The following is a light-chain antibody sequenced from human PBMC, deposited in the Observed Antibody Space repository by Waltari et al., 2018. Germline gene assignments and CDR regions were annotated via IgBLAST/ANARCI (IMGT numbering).Light chain of an antibody. CDR1: QSISRN. CDR3: QQYNNWRT. Sequence: EILMTQSPATLSVSPGERATLSCRASQSISRNLAWYQQKPCQAPRLLIYGASTRAPGIPARFSGSGSGTEFTLTISSLQSEDFAVYYCQQYNNWRTFGQGTKLEI. V-gene: IGKV3-15*01. J-gene: IGKJ2*01. CDR2: GAS.